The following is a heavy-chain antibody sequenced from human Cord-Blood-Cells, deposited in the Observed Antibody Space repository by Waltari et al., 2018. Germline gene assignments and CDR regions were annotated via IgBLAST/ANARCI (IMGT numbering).Heavy chain of an antibody. D-gene: IGHD2-8*01. CDR1: GGTFSSYA. Sequence: QVQLVQSGAEVKKPGSSVKVSCKASGGTFSSYAISWVRQAPGQGLEWMGGIIPIFGTANYAQKFQGRVTITADESTSTAYMELSSLRSEDTAVYYCARGGGMLWGNYYYYGMDVWGQGTTVTVSS. V-gene: IGHV1-69*01. CDR3: ARGGGMLWGNYYYYGMDV. J-gene: IGHJ6*02. CDR2: IIPIFGTA.